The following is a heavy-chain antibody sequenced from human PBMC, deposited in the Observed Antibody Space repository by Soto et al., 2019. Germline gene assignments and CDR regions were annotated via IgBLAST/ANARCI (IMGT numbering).Heavy chain of an antibody. Sequence: GGSLRLSCAASGFTFSSYGMHWVRQAPGKGLEWVAVISYDGSNKYYADSVKGRFTISRDNSKNTLYLQMNSLRAEDTAVYYCAKDGLDILTGYSPYYYYYYMDVWGKGTTVTVSS. J-gene: IGHJ6*03. D-gene: IGHD3-9*01. V-gene: IGHV3-30*18. CDR3: AKDGLDILTGYSPYYYYYYMDV. CDR2: ISYDGSNK. CDR1: GFTFSSYG.